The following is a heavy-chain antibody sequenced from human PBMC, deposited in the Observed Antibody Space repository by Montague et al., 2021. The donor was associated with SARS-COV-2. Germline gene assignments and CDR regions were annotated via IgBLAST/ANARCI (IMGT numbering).Heavy chain of an antibody. CDR1: GGSVSDYY. V-gene: IGHV4-34*01. Sequence: SETLSLTCAVYGGSVSDYYWSWIRQPPGKGLEWIGEINHSGSTNXNPSVKSRVTTSVDTSKNQFSLKLTSVTAADTAVYYCARGPRITMIVVVITDIWFDPWGQGTLVTVSS. D-gene: IGHD3-22*01. CDR2: INHSGST. J-gene: IGHJ5*02. CDR3: ARGPRITMIVVVITDIWFDP.